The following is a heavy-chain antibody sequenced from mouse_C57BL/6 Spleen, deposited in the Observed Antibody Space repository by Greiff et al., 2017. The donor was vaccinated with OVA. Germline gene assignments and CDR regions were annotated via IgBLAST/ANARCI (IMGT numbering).Heavy chain of an antibody. CDR1: GFTFSDYY. CDR2: INYDGSST. V-gene: IGHV5-16*01. D-gene: IGHD4-1*01. CDR3: ARELGRGDWYFDV. Sequence: EVMLVESEGGLVQPGSSMKLSCTASGFTFSDYYMAWVRQVPEKGLEWVANINYDGSSTYYLDSLKSRFIISRDNAKNILYLQMSSLKSEDTATYYCARELGRGDWYFDVWGTGTTVTVSS. J-gene: IGHJ1*03.